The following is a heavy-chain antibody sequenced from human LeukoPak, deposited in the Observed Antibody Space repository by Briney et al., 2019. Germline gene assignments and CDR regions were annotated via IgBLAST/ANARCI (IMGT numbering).Heavy chain of an antibody. V-gene: IGHV1-2*02. J-gene: IGHJ3*02. Sequence: ASVKDSCKASGYTFTDYYMHWVRQAPGQGLEWMGWINPDSGVTNYPQKFQGRVTMTRDTSSSTAYMELIRLRSDDTAVYYCARDGTFDIWAQETMVTVSS. CDR3: ARDGTFDI. D-gene: IGHD2-15*01. CDR1: GYTFTDYY. CDR2: INPDSGVT.